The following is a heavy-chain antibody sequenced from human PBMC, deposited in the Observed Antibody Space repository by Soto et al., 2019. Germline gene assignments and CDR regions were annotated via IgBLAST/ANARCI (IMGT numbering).Heavy chain of an antibody. Sequence: QITLKESGPTLVKPTQTLTLTCTFSGFSLSTSGVGVGWIRQPPGKALEWLALIYWDDDKRYSPSLKSRLTITKDTSKNQVVPTMTNMAPVDTATYYCAHRREVTMVRAVITHYFDFWGHGTLVTVSS. CDR2: IYWDDDK. CDR3: AHRREVTMVRAVITHYFDF. D-gene: IGHD3-10*01. CDR1: GFSLSTSGVG. V-gene: IGHV2-5*02. J-gene: IGHJ4*01.